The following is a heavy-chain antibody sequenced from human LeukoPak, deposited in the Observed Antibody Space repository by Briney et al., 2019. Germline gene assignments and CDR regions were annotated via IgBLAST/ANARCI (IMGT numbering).Heavy chain of an antibody. J-gene: IGHJ4*02. V-gene: IGHV3-53*05. CDR3: ARAPLHLAMYHYFDY. Sequence: GGSLRLSCTVSGFTVSSDSMSWVRQAPGKGLEWVSFIYSGGSTHYADSVKGRFTISRDNSKNTLYLQMNSLRAEDTAVYYCARAPLHLAMYHYFDYWGQGTLVTVSS. CDR1: GFTVSSDS. CDR2: IYSGGST. D-gene: IGHD2-2*01.